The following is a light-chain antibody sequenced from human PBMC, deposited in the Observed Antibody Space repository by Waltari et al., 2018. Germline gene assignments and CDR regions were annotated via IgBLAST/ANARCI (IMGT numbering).Light chain of an antibody. J-gene: IGLJ2*01. V-gene: IGLV2-14*01. CDR3: SSLTDTSTVV. CDR1: TSDIGRYKY. Sequence: QSALTQPASVSGSPGQSITITCIGTTSDIGRYKYVSWYQQHAGRAPQVWIYEFDSRPSGVSDRFSGSKSGNTASLTISGLQPEDEAAYVCSSLTDTSTVVFGGGTTVTVL. CDR2: EFD.